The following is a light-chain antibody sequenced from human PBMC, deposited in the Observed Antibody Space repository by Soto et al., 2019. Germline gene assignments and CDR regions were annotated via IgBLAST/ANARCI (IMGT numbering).Light chain of an antibody. CDR2: DVS. Sequence: EIVLTQSPATLSLSPGERATLSCRASQSVGTYLAWYQQKPGQSPRLLMFDVSNRATGIPARFSGSGSGTDFTLTISRLEPEDFAVYYCQQYGSSEITFGQGTRLEIK. CDR1: QSVGTY. CDR3: QQYGSSEIT. J-gene: IGKJ5*01. V-gene: IGKV3-11*01.